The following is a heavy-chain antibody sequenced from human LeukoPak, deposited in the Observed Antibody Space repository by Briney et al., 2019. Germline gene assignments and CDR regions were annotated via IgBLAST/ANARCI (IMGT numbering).Heavy chain of an antibody. CDR3: ARVFGSCSSTSCPYPDWFDP. Sequence: PGGSLRLSCAASGFTFSSYAMSWVRQAPGKGLEWVSSISSSSYIYYADSVKGRFTISRDNAKNSLYLQMNSLRAEDTAVYYCARVFGSCSSTSCPYPDWFDPWGQGTLVTVSS. D-gene: IGHD2-2*01. CDR2: ISSSSYI. CDR1: GFTFSSYA. J-gene: IGHJ5*02. V-gene: IGHV3-21*01.